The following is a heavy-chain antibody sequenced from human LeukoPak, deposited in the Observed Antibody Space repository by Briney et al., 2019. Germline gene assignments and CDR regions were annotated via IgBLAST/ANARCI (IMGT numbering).Heavy chain of an antibody. J-gene: IGHJ4*02. Sequence: GRSLRLSCAASGFTFSSYAMNWVRQAPGKGLEWVAVISYDGSNKYYADSVKGRFTISRDNSKNTLYLQVNSLRAEDTAVYYCARDNGYNVGYLDYWGQGTLVGVSS. CDR3: ARDNGYNVGYLDY. D-gene: IGHD5-24*01. V-gene: IGHV3-30-3*01. CDR1: GFTFSSYA. CDR2: ISYDGSNK.